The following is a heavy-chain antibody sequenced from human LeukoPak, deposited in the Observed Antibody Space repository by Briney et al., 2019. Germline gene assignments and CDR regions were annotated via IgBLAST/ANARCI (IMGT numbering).Heavy chain of an antibody. J-gene: IGHJ4*02. D-gene: IGHD3-22*01. CDR3: ARVAESGYYYDTSGYSPRFEY. CDR2: ISYDGSNK. Sequence: GGSLRLSCAASGFTFSSYAMHWVRQAPGKGLEWVAVISYDGSNKYYADSVKGRFTISRDNSNNTLYLQMNSLRAEDTAVYYCARVAESGYYYDTSGYSPRFEYWGQGTLVTVSS. CDR1: GFTFSSYA. V-gene: IGHV3-30-3*01.